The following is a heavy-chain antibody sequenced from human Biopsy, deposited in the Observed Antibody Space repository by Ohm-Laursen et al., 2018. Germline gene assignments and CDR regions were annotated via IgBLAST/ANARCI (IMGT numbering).Heavy chain of an antibody. V-gene: IGHV4-59*08. D-gene: IGHD3/OR15-3a*01. CDR2: IYYSGST. J-gene: IGHJ4*02. CDR3: ASRGLVMASDYYFDD. CDR1: GVSITAYY. Sequence: SDTLSLTCTVSGVSITAYYWSWIRQPPGRGLEWVGSIYYSGSTNYNPSLKSRVTISADTSKSQLSLHLTSVTAADTAVYYCASRGLVMASDYYFDDWGQGTLVTVSS.